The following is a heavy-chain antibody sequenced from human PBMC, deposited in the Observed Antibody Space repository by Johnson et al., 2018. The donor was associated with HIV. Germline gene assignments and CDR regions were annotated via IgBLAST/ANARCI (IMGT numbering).Heavy chain of an antibody. V-gene: IGHV3-13*01. CDR3: ARAGDYDVLTGSLLRGTFDV. J-gene: IGHJ3*01. Sequence: VQLVESGGGVARPGGSLRLSCAASGFTFSSYDMHWVRQTTGKGLEWISGIGSSCDTFYPGSVKGRFTISRANAKNSLYLQMNSLRAGDTGVYYCARAGDYDVLTGSLLRGTFDVWGQGTMVTVSS. D-gene: IGHD3-9*01. CDR1: GFTFSSYD. CDR2: IGSSCDT.